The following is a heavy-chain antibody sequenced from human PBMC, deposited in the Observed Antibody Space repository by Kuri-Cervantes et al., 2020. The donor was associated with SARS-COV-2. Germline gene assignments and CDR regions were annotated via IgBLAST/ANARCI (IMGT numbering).Heavy chain of an antibody. CDR1: GFTFDDYA. CDR3: ARDGVTAVFDY. CDR2: ISWNSGSI. Sequence: SLKISCAASGFTFDDYAMHWVRQAPGKGLEWVSGISWNSGSIGYADSVKGRFTISRDNAENTLYLQMDSLRAEDTAVYYCARDGVTAVFDYWGQGTLVTVSS. V-gene: IGHV3-9*01. J-gene: IGHJ4*02. D-gene: IGHD2-21*02.